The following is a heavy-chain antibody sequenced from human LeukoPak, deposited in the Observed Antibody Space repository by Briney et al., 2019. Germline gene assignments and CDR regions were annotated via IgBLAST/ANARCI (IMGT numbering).Heavy chain of an antibody. CDR3: ARSGYSSNYPPEYWFDP. V-gene: IGHV5-51*01. CDR1: GYSFTSYW. Sequence: GESLKISCKGSGYSFTSYWIGWVRQMPGKGLEWMGIIYPGDSDTRYSPSFQGQVTISADKSISTAYLQWSSLKASDTAMYYCARSGYSSNYPPEYWFDPWGQGTLVTVSS. D-gene: IGHD6-13*01. CDR2: IYPGDSDT. J-gene: IGHJ5*02.